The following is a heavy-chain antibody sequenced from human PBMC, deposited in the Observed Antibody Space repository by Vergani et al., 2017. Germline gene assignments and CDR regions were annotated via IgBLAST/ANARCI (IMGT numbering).Heavy chain of an antibody. Sequence: QVQLQESGPGLVRPSQTLSLTCTVSGGCISSGSYYWSWFRQPAGKGLEWIGRFYTGGGTSYNPSLKSRVTISVDTSKNQFSLQLSSVTTADTAVYYCARDPLYSTTWPFLLLDMDVWGQGTTVTVSS. CDR2: FYTGGGT. D-gene: IGHD6-13*01. V-gene: IGHV4-61*02. J-gene: IGHJ6*02. CDR3: ARDPLYSTTWPFLLLDMDV. CDR1: GGCISSGSYY.